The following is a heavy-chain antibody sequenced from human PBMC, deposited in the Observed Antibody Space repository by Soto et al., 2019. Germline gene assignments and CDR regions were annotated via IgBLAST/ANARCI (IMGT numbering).Heavy chain of an antibody. CDR1: GYTFTDHY. J-gene: IGHJ5*02. CDR2: INPYSGGT. CDR3: ARSSGGVFGIIIEGTNWFAP. D-gene: IGHD3-16*01. Sequence: ASVKVSCKASGYTFTDHYIHWLRQAPGQSLEWMGWINPYSGGTNFARKFQDRVTMARDTSVSTAYMELRGLTSEDTAVYYCARSSGGVFGIIIEGTNWFAPWGQGTLVTVSS. V-gene: IGHV1-2*02.